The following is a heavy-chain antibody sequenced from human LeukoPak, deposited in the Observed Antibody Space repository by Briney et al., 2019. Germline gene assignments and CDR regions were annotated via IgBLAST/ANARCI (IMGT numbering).Heavy chain of an antibody. CDR3: AHSNQWERQFDY. V-gene: IGHV2-5*01. Sequence: SGPTLVKPTQTLTLTCTFSGFSLSPSGVSVGGIRQPPGKALEWLALIYWNDDKRYSPSLKSRLTITKDTSKDQVVLTMTNMDPADTATYFCAHSNQWERQFDYWGQGTLVTVSS. J-gene: IGHJ4*02. D-gene: IGHD1-26*01. CDR1: GFSLSPSGVS. CDR2: IYWNDDK.